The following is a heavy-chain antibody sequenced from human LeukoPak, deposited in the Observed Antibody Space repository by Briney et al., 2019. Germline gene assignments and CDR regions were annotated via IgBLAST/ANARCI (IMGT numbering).Heavy chain of an antibody. V-gene: IGHV4-39*07. D-gene: IGHD3-22*01. CDR1: GGSFSSSSYY. J-gene: IGHJ1*01. CDR3: ASSYYYDSSGYGPGDFQH. Sequence: PSETLSLTCTVSGGSFSSSSYYWAWIRQPPGKGLEWIGTMYNSGSTYYNPSLKSRVTISVDTSKNQFSLKLSSVTAADTAVYYCASSYYYDSSGYGPGDFQHWGQGTLVTVSS. CDR2: MYNSGST.